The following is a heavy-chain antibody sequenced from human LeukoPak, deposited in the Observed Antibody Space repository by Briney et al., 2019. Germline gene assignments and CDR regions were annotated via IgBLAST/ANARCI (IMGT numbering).Heavy chain of an antibody. J-gene: IGHJ5*02. V-gene: IGHV3-33*01. CDR2: IWYDGSNK. CDR3: ASTVGDSSGNWFDP. CDR1: GFTFSSYG. Sequence: PGGSLRLSCATSGFTFSSYGMHWVRQAPGKGLEWVAVIWYDGSNKYYADSVKGRFTISRDNSKNTLYLQMNSLRAEDTAVYYCASTVGDSSGNWFDPWGQGTLVTVSS. D-gene: IGHD3-22*01.